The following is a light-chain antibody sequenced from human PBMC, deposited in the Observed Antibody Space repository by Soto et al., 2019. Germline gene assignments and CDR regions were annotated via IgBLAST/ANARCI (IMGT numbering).Light chain of an antibody. J-gene: IGLJ1*01. CDR2: DVS. CDR3: ISYTSINLYV. V-gene: IGLV2-14*03. CDR1: SSDVGGYEY. Sequence: QSALTQPASVSGSPGQSISISCTGTSSDVGGYEYVSWYQRHAGKAPKLMIYDVSSRPSGVSSRFSGSKSGNTASLTISGLQAEDEADYYCISYTSINLYVLGTGTKVTVL.